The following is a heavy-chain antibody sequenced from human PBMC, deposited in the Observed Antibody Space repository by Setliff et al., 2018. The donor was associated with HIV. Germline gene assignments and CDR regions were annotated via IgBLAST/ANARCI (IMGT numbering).Heavy chain of an antibody. J-gene: IGHJ4*02. Sequence: PRESLKISCRTSGYNFATYYIGWVRQQAGKGLEWMGIIYPGDSDARYGPSFQGQVTISADKSISTAYLQWSSLKASDTAIYYCVRSGGFGELYGFWGQGTLVTVSS. CDR2: IYPGDSDA. D-gene: IGHD3-10*01. CDR3: VRSGGFGELYGF. V-gene: IGHV5-51*01. CDR1: GYNFATYY.